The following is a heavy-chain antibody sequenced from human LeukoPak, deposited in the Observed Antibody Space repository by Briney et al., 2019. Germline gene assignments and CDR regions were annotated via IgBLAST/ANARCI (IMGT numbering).Heavy chain of an antibody. D-gene: IGHD5-24*01. CDR3: ARGDGYHRL. CDR1: GFTLTTCW. Sequence: QPGGSLRLSCAAWGFTLTTCWMTWVRQARGKGLEWVAKVQQDGSEKYYVDSVMRRFTISRDNAKNSLSLQMNSLRVEDTAVYFCARGDGYHRLWGQGPLVTVSS. V-gene: IGHV3-7*01. CDR2: VQQDGSEK. J-gene: IGHJ4*02.